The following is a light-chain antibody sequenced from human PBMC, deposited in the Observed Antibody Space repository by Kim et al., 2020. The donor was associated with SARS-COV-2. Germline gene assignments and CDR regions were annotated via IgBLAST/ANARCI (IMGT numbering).Light chain of an antibody. CDR1: SSDVGNYNY. CDR3: YSYASSSTLI. CDR2: DVN. V-gene: IGLV2-14*03. Sequence: GQSITISCTGTSSDVGNYNYVSWYQHHPGAAPNLMIYDVNKRPSGISNRFFGSKSGNTASLTISGLQTEDEAYYYCYSYASSSTLIFGGGTQLTVL. J-gene: IGLJ2*01.